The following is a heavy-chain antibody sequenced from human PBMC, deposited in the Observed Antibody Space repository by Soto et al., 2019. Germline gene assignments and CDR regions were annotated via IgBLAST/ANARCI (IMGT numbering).Heavy chain of an antibody. CDR1: GGYT. V-gene: IGHV1-69*08. Sequence: QVHLVQSGSEVKKPGSSVKVSCMASGGYTFVWVRQAPGQGLEWMGRIIPVLGLATYAPKFRGRVTITADESTTTAYMELSSRRFEDTALYYCARDTVGQQLVLGSWGQGTLITLSS. J-gene: IGHJ5*02. CDR2: IIPVLGLA. CDR3: ARDTVGQQLVLGS. D-gene: IGHD6-13*01.